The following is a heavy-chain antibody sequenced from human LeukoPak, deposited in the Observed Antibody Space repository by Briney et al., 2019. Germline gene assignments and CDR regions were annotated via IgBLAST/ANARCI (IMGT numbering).Heavy chain of an antibody. CDR2: IYYSGST. CDR3: ARQEDGYVWGSYPQPHYFDY. Sequence: SETLSLTCTVSGGSISSSSYYWGWIRQPPGKGLEWIGSIYYSGSTYYNPSLKSRVTISVDTSKNQFSLKLSSVTAADTAVYYCARQEDGYVWGSYPQPHYFDYWGQGTLVTVSS. CDR1: GGSISSSSYY. D-gene: IGHD3-16*01. J-gene: IGHJ4*02. V-gene: IGHV4-39*01.